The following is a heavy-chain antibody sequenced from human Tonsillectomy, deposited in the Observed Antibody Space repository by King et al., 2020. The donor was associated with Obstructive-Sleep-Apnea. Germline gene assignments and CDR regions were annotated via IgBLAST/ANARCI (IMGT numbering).Heavy chain of an antibody. CDR1: GYTFTSYA. V-gene: IGHV7-4-1*02. Sequence: QLVQSGSELKRPGASVRVSCKASGYTFTSYAMNWVRQAPGQGLEWMRWINPNTGNPTYAQGFTGRFVFSLDTSVTTAYLQISSLKAEDTAVYYCARHAIGFFYYGMDVWGQGTTVTVSS. CDR2: INPNTGNP. D-gene: IGHD3-22*01. J-gene: IGHJ6*02. CDR3: ARHAIGFFYYGMDV.